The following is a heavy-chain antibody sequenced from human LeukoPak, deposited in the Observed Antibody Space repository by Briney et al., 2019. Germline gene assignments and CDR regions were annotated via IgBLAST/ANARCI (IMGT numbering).Heavy chain of an antibody. Sequence: GASVKVSCKASGYTFTSYYMHWVRQAPGQGLECMGIINPSGGSTSYAQKFQGRVTMTRDMSTSTVYMELSSPRSEDTAVYYCARGANWNYYYYYMAVWGKGTTVTVSS. D-gene: IGHD1-1*01. CDR3: ARGANWNYYYYYMAV. J-gene: IGHJ6*03. CDR2: INPSGGST. CDR1: GYTFTSYY. V-gene: IGHV1-46*01.